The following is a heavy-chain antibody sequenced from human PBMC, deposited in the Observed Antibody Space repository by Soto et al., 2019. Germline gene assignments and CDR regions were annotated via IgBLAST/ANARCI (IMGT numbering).Heavy chain of an antibody. Sequence: EVQLLESGGGLVQPGGSLRLSCAASGFTFGHYAMTWVRQAPGKGLEWVSTISGSAGGTYYADSVKGRFTTSRDNTQSTLDLQMNSLRAEDTAIYYWAKELQGGDFWSGCFSRDAFDFWGQGATVSVSS. J-gene: IGHJ3*01. CDR1: GFTFGHYA. D-gene: IGHD3-3*01. V-gene: IGHV3-23*01. CDR2: ISGSAGGT. CDR3: AKELQGGDFWSGCFSRDAFDF.